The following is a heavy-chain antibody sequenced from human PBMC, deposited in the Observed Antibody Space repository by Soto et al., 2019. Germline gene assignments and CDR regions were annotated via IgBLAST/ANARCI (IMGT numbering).Heavy chain of an antibody. CDR2: IIPIFGTA. J-gene: IGHJ4*02. Sequence: GASVKVSCKASGGTFSSYAISWVRQAPGQGLEWVGGIIPIFGTANYAQKFQGRVTITADKSTSTAYMELSSLRSEDTAVYYCARGGDGYNYVYWGQGTLVTVSS. D-gene: IGHD5-12*01. CDR1: GGTFSSYA. V-gene: IGHV1-69*06. CDR3: ARGGDGYNYVY.